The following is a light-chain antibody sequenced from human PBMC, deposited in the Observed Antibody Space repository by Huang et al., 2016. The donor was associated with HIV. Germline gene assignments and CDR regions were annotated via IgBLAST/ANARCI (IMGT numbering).Light chain of an antibody. Sequence: DTVMTQTPATLSVSPGARATLSCRASQSVGSKLAWFQQKPGQAPRLLIHGASTRASGIPARFGGSGSGTEFTLTVSRLQSEDFAVYYCQQYNNWPYTFGQGTKLEIK. CDR3: QQYNNWPYT. V-gene: IGKV3-15*01. CDR1: QSVGSK. J-gene: IGKJ2*01. CDR2: GAS.